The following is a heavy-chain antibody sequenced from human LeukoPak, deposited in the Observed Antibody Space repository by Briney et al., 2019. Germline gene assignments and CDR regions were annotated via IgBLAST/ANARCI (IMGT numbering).Heavy chain of an antibody. J-gene: IGHJ4*02. CDR1: GFTVSSDY. CDR2: VYSGGET. CDR3: ARGGIAARPSDS. V-gene: IGHV3-66*01. Sequence: GASLRLSCAASGFTVSSDYITWVRPAPGKGLEWVSVVYSGGETYYAESVKGRFTVSRDNSKNTVYLQMNSLRAEDTAVYFCARGGIAARPSDSWGQGTLVTVSS. D-gene: IGHD6-6*01.